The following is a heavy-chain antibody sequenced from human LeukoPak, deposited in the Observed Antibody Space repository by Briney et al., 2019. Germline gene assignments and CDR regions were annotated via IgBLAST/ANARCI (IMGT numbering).Heavy chain of an antibody. CDR3: ARREVIGWSNSYYFDY. D-gene: IGHD2-21*01. CDR1: GFTFSSYW. V-gene: IGHV3-74*01. CDR2: INSDGSST. J-gene: IGHJ4*02. Sequence: GGSLRLSCAASGFTFSSYWMHWVRQAPGKGLVWVSRINSDGSSTSYADSVKGRFTISRDNAKNSLYLQMNSLRAEDTAVYYCARREVIGWSNSYYFDYWGQGTLVTVSS.